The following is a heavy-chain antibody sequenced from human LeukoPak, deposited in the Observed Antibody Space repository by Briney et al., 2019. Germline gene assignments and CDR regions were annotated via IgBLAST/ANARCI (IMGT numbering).Heavy chain of an antibody. CDR3: ARRYCSGGSCPFDY. Sequence: MTSETLSLTCTVSGGPISSSSYYWGWIRQPPGKGLEWIGSIYYSGSTYYNPSLKSRVTISVDTSKNQFSLKLSSVTAADTAVYYCARRYCSGGSCPFDYWGQGTLVTVSS. J-gene: IGHJ4*02. CDR1: GGPISSSSYY. D-gene: IGHD2-15*01. V-gene: IGHV4-39*01. CDR2: IYYSGST.